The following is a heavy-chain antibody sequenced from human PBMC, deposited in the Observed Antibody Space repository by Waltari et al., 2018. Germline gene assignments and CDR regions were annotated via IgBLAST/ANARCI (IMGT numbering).Heavy chain of an antibody. J-gene: IGHJ4*02. V-gene: IGHV1-69*12. CDR1: GGTFSSYA. Sequence: QVQLVQSGAEVKKPGSSVKVSCKASGGTFSSYAISWVRQAPGQGLDWMGGIIPIFGTANSAQKFQGRVTITADESTSTAYMELGSLRSEDTAVYYWAARGVVPAAIGGGDYWGQGTLVTVSS. CDR2: IIPIFGTA. D-gene: IGHD2-2*02. CDR3: AARGVVPAAIGGGDY.